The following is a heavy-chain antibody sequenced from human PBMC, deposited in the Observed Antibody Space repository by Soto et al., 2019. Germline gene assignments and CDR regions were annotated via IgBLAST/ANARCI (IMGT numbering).Heavy chain of an antibody. CDR3: AKDPHIDFWSGYYIHYFDY. V-gene: IGHV3-23*01. Sequence: GGSLRLSCAASGFTFSSYAMSWVRQAPGKGLEWVSAISGSGGSTYYADSVKGRFTISRDNSKNTLYLQMNSLRAEDTAVYYCAKDPHIDFWSGYYIHYFDYWGQGTLVTVSS. CDR2: ISGSGGST. J-gene: IGHJ4*02. D-gene: IGHD3-3*01. CDR1: GFTFSSYA.